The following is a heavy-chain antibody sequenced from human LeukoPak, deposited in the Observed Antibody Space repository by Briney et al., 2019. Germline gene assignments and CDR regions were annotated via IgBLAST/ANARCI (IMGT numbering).Heavy chain of an antibody. V-gene: IGHV1-18*04. CDR3: ARAVIAARYVFDY. CDR2: ISAYNGNT. CDR1: GYTFTSYG. D-gene: IGHD6-13*01. Sequence: ASVKVACKASGYTFTSYGISWVRQAPGQGLEWMGWISAYNGNTNYAQKLQGRVTTTTDTSTSTAYMELRSLRSDDTAVYNCARAVIAARYVFDYWGQGTLVTVSS. J-gene: IGHJ4*02.